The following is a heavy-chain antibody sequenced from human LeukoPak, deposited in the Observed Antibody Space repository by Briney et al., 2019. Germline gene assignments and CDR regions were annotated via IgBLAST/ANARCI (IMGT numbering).Heavy chain of an antibody. D-gene: IGHD5-18*01. CDR1: GFTFSSYW. Sequence: PGGSLRLSCAASGFTFSSYWMSWVRQAPGKGLEWVSAISGSGGSTYYADSVKGRFTISRDNAKNSLYLQMNSLRAEDTALYYCARDKGIQPNDYWGQGTLVTVSS. CDR2: ISGSGGST. CDR3: ARDKGIQPNDY. V-gene: IGHV3-23*01. J-gene: IGHJ4*02.